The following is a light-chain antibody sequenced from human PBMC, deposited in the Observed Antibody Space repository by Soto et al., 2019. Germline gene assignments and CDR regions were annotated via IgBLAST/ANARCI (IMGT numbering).Light chain of an antibody. J-gene: IGKJ4*01. V-gene: IGKV3D-15*01. Sequence: EIVMTQSPATLSVSPGERATLSCRASQSVSSNFAWYQQRPAQAPRLLIYDVSTRATGVPTRFSGSGSGTEFTLTISSLQSEDFAVYYCQQYHDWPITFGGGTKVDIK. CDR3: QQYHDWPIT. CDR1: QSVSSN. CDR2: DVS.